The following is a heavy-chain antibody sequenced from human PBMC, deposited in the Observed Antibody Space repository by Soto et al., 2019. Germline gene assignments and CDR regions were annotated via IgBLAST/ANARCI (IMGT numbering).Heavy chain of an antibody. D-gene: IGHD6-13*01. Sequence: GGSLRLSCAASGFTFSGYGMHWVRQAPGKGLEWVAVTRHDGSNTYYADSVRGRFTISRDNSNKMLYLQMNSLRAEDTAVYYCAEGGARSSWLYYFDCCGQGTLVTVSS. V-gene: IGHV3-30*02. CDR1: GFTFSGYG. CDR2: TRHDGSNT. CDR3: AEGGARSSWLYYFDC. J-gene: IGHJ4*02.